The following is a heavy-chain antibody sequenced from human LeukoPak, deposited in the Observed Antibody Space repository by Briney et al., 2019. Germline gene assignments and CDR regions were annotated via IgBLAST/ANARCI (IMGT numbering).Heavy chain of an antibody. V-gene: IGHV3-7*01. J-gene: IGHJ4*02. CDR2: IKQDGSEK. CDR1: AFSFSTYW. Sequence: GGSLRLSCEASAFSFSTYWMSWVRQAPGKGLEWVANIKQDGSEKYYVDSVKGRFTISRDNAKNTLYLQMNSLRVEDTAVYYCARVAVGRYDFDYRGQGTLVTVSS. CDR3: ARVAVGRYDFDY. D-gene: IGHD1-26*01.